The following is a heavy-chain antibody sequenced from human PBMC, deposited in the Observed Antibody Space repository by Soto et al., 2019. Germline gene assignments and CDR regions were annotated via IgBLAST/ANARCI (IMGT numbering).Heavy chain of an antibody. V-gene: IGHV3-30*18. CDR2: ISYEGSNK. J-gene: IGHJ4*02. D-gene: IGHD2-15*01. CDR1: GFTFSSYG. Sequence: GGSLRLSCAASGFTFSSYGMHWVRQAPGKGLEWVAVISYEGSNKYYADSVKGRFTISRDNSKNTLYLQMNSLRAEDTAVYYCAKFLSGYCSGGSCCGDFDYWGQGTLVTVSS. CDR3: AKFLSGYCSGGSCCGDFDY.